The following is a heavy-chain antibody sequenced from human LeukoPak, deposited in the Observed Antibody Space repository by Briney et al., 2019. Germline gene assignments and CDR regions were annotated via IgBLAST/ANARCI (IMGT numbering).Heavy chain of an antibody. CDR2: ITWDGGST. J-gene: IGHJ4*02. V-gene: IGHV3-43*01. CDR1: GFTFDDYT. Sequence: GGSLRLSCAASGFTFDDYTMHWVRQAPGKGLEWVSLITWDGGSTYYADSVKGRFTISRDNSGNSLYLQMNSLRSEDTAFYYCAKGNSGEYYDTYFDSWGQGTLVAVSS. D-gene: IGHD1-26*01. CDR3: AKGNSGEYYDTYFDS.